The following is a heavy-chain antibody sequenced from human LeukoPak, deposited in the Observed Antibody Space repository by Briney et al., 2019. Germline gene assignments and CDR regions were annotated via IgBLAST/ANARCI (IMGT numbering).Heavy chain of an antibody. D-gene: IGHD2-2*01. CDR1: GGSISSYY. J-gene: IGHJ3*02. V-gene: IGHV4-34*01. CDR2: INHSGST. CDR3: ARSGYCSSTSCYADAFDI. Sequence: SETLSLTCTVSGGSISSYYWSWIRQPPGKGLEWIGEINHSGSTNYNPSLKSRVTISVDTSKNQFSLKLSSVTAADTAVYYCARSGYCSSTSCYADAFDIWGQGTMVTVSS.